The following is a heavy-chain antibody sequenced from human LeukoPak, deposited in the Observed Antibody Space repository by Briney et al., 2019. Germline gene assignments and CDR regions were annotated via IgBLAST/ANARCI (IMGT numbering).Heavy chain of an antibody. CDR3: AKRASDWYYFDY. V-gene: IGHV3-23*01. Sequence: GGSLRLSCAASGFTVSSNYMTWVRQAPGKGPEWVSVISASGASTYYADSVRGRFTISRDNSKNTLYLQMSSLRAEDTAVYYCAKRASDWYYFDYWGQGNLVTVSS. CDR1: GFTVSSNY. CDR2: ISASGAST. J-gene: IGHJ4*02. D-gene: IGHD3-9*01.